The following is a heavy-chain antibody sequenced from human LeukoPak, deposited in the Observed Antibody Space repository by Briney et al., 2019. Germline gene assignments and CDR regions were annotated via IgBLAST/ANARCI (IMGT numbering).Heavy chain of an antibody. CDR2: ISYSGST. V-gene: IGHV4-59*11. CDR1: GGSISSHY. Sequence: SETLSLTCTVSGGSISSHYWSWIRQPPGKGLEWIGYISYSGSTNYNPSLKSRVTISVDTSKNQFSLKLSSVTAADTAAYYCARAPSVPARLLPTVWGQGTLVTVSS. CDR3: ARAPSVPARLLPTV. D-gene: IGHD3-10*02. J-gene: IGHJ4*02.